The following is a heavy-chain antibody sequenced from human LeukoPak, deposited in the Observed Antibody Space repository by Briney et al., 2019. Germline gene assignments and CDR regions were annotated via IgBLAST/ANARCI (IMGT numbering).Heavy chain of an antibody. J-gene: IGHJ3*02. CDR1: GYTFTSYG. D-gene: IGHD1-1*01. V-gene: IGHV1-18*01. CDR3: ARDSDNWNEFNAFDI. Sequence: ASVKVSCKASGYTFTSYGISWARQAPGQGLEWMRWISAYNGNTNYAQNLQGRVTTTTDTSTSTGYMELRSLRSDDTAVYYCARDSDNWNEFNAFDIWGQGTMVTVSS. CDR2: ISAYNGNT.